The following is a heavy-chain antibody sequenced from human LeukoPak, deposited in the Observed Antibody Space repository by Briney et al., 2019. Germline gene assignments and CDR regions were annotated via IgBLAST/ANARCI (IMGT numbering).Heavy chain of an antibody. CDR2: ISYDGSNK. CDR1: GFTFSSYG. CDR3: AKDRRGRGVNPRGLFDY. Sequence: GGSLRLSCAASGFTFSSYGMHWVRQAPGKGLEWVAVISYDGSNKYYADSVKGRFTISRDNSKNTLDLQMNSLRTEDTAIYYCAKDRRGRGVNPRGLFDYWGQGTLVTVSA. D-gene: IGHD3-10*01. J-gene: IGHJ4*02. V-gene: IGHV3-30*18.